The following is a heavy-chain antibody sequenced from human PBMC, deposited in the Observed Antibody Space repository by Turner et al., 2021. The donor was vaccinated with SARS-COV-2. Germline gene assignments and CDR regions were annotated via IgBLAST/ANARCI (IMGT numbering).Heavy chain of an antibody. CDR1: GFTFSSYG. J-gene: IGHJ4*02. Sequence: QVQLVESGGGVVQPGSSLRLSCAASGFTFSSYGMHWVRQAPGKGLEWVAVISYDGSNKFYADSVKGRFTISRDNSKNTLYLQMNSLRAEDTAVYYCAKITGTTTGDYWGQGTLVTVSS. CDR3: AKITGTTTGDY. CDR2: ISYDGSNK. V-gene: IGHV3-30*18. D-gene: IGHD1-7*01.